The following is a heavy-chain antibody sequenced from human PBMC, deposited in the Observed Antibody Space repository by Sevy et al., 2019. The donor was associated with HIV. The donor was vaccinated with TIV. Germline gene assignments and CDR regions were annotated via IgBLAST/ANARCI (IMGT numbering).Heavy chain of an antibody. CDR1: GGSFSGYY. CDR2: IDHGGST. CDR3: ARIKLSGWRLDY. J-gene: IGHJ4*02. Sequence: SETLSLTCAVYGGSFSGYYWSWIRQPPGKGLEWIGEIDHGGSTNYNPSLKSRVTISVDTSKNQFSLKLNSVTAADTAVYYCARIKLSGWRLDYWGQGTLVTVSS. D-gene: IGHD6-19*01. V-gene: IGHV4-34*01.